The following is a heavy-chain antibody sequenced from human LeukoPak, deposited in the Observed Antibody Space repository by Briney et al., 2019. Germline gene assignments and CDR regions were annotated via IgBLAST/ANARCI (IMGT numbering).Heavy chain of an antibody. CDR1: GGSFSGYY. Sequence: SETLSLTCAVYGGSFSGYYWSWIRQPPGKGLEWIGEINHSGSTNYNPSLKSRVTISVDTSKNQFSLKLSSVTAADTAVYYCARAILDSSSILDYWGQGTLVTVSS. D-gene: IGHD6-13*01. CDR2: INHSGST. J-gene: IGHJ4*02. V-gene: IGHV4-34*01. CDR3: ARAILDSSSILDY.